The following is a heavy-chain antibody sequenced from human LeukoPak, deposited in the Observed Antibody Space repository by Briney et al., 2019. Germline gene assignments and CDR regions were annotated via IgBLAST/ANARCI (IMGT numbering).Heavy chain of an antibody. CDR3: AELGITMIGGV. V-gene: IGHV3-48*03. Sequence: GGSLRLSCAASGITFSSYEMNWVRQAPGKGLEWVSYISSSGSTIYYADSVKGRFTISRDNAKNSLYLQMNSPRAEDTAVYYCAELGITMIGGVWGKGTTVTISS. D-gene: IGHD3-10*02. J-gene: IGHJ6*04. CDR1: GITFSSYE. CDR2: ISSSGSTI.